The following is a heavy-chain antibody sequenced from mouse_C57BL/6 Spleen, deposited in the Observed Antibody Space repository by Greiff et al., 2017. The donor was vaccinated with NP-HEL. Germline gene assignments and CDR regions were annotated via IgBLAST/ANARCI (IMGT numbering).Heavy chain of an antibody. D-gene: IGHD1-2*01. CDR1: GYTFTSYW. CDR2: IGPNSGGT. Sequence: QVQLQQPGAELVKPGASVKLSCKASGYTFTSYWMHWVKQRPGRGLEWIGRIGPNSGGTKYNEKFKSKATLTVDKPSSTAYMQRSSLTAEDSAVYYCAREEWLLYFDYWGQGTTLTVSS. CDR3: AREEWLLYFDY. J-gene: IGHJ2*01. V-gene: IGHV1-72*01.